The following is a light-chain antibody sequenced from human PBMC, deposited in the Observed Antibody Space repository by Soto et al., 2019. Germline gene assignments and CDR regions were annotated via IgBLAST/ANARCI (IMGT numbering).Light chain of an antibody. CDR1: QTVTNDY. Sequence: EVVLTQSPGTLSLSPGERVTLSCRASQTVTNDYVSWYQQKDDQATSLIIYDAYTRATGLPDRCSGSGSGPVYTLTITLMEHEDVAVYSWQQYGCSPISFGQGTRLELK. CDR2: DAY. CDR3: QQYGCSPIS. V-gene: IGKV3-20*01. J-gene: IGKJ5*01.